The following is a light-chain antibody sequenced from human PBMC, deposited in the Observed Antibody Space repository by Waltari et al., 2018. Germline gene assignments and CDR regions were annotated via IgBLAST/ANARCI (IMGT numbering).Light chain of an antibody. J-gene: IGKJ2*01. CDR1: QNVLYSSNNKNY. CDR3: QQYYSTPYT. V-gene: IGKV4-1*01. Sequence: DIVMTQSPDSLAVSLGERATINYKSSQNVLYSSNNKNYLAWYQQKPGQSPNLLIYWASTRESGVPDRFSGSGSGTDFTLTISSLQAEDVAVYYCQQYYSTPYTFGQGTKLEIK. CDR2: WAS.